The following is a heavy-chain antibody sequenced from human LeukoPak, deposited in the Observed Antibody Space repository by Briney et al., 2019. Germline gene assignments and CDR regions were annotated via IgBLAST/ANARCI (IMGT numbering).Heavy chain of an antibody. Sequence: ASVKVSCKSSGYTFSRYYMHWVRQAPGQGLEWMGIIHPSSGSKSYAQKFEGRVTLTRDTSTSTVYMELISLRSEDTAVYYCARNSSTSALADPWGQGTLVTVSS. CDR3: ARNSSTSALADP. CDR1: GYTFSRYY. V-gene: IGHV1-46*01. J-gene: IGHJ5*02. D-gene: IGHD2-2*01. CDR2: IHPSSGSK.